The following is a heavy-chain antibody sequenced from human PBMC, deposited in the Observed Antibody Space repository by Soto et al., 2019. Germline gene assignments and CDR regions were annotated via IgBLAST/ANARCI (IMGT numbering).Heavy chain of an antibody. J-gene: IGHJ6*03. CDR3: AGRYCPNGVCYTNYYYYIDV. CDR1: GFTFSSYA. CDR2: ISGSGGNT. Sequence: GGSLRLSCAASGFTFSSYAMSWVRQAPGKGLEWVSAISGSGGNTYYADSVQGRFTISRDNSMNTLYLQMNSLRAEDTAVYYCAGRYCPNGVCYTNYYYYIDVRGEGTTVTVSS. V-gene: IGHV3-23*01. D-gene: IGHD2-8*01.